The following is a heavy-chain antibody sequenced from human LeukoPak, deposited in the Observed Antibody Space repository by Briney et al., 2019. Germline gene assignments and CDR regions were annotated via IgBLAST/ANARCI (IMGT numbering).Heavy chain of an antibody. Sequence: GGSLRLSCTASGFTFGDYAMSWVRQAPGKGLEWVGFIRSKAYGGTTEYAASLKGTFPISRDDSKSIAYLQMNSLKTEDTALYYCTRSGWGTRGYFDYWGQGTLVTVSS. V-gene: IGHV3-49*04. CDR2: IRSKAYGGTT. CDR1: GFTFGDYA. J-gene: IGHJ4*02. D-gene: IGHD1-1*01. CDR3: TRSGWGTRGYFDY.